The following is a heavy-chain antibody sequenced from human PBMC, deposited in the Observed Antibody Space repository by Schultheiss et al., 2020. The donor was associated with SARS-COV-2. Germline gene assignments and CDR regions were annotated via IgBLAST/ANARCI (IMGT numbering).Heavy chain of an antibody. CDR3: AREQRGYSYVYYMGVGDFDY. V-gene: IGHV1-69*13. J-gene: IGHJ4*02. CDR1: GDTFSSYV. CDR2: IISLFDTG. D-gene: IGHD5-18*01. Sequence: SVKVSCKASGDTFSSYVIIWVRQAPGQGLEWMGGIISLFDTGNCGQKFQGRVTIAADESASTACMELSSLRSEDTAVYYCAREQRGYSYVYYMGVGDFDYWGQGTLVTVSS.